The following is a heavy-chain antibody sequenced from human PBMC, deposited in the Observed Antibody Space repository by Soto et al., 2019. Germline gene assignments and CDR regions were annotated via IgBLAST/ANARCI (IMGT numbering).Heavy chain of an antibody. CDR3: ARDDWEISDWYGYLQQ. D-gene: IGHD6-19*01. Sequence: EVQLLESGGGLVQPGGSLRLSCAASGFTFSRHAMSWVRQAPGKGLEWVSAISGSGANRYYAVSVKGRFTISRDNSKNMLYLQMNSLGPEDTALYYCARDDWEISDWYGYLQQWGQGSLVSVSS. CDR1: GFTFSRHA. V-gene: IGHV3-23*01. CDR2: ISGSGANR. J-gene: IGHJ1*01.